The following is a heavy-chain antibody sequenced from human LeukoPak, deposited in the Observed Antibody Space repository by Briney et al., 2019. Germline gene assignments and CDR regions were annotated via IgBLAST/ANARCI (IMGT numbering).Heavy chain of an antibody. V-gene: IGHV1-8*03. CDR3: ASVRPGTMEVDY. CDR1: GGTFSSYD. CDR2: MNPNSGNT. D-gene: IGHD1-1*01. Sequence: GASVKVSCKASGGTFSSYDINWVRQATGQGLEWMGWMNPNSGNTGYAQKFQGRVTITRNTSISTAYMELSSLRSEDTAVYYCASVRPGTMEVDYWGQGTLVTVSS. J-gene: IGHJ4*02.